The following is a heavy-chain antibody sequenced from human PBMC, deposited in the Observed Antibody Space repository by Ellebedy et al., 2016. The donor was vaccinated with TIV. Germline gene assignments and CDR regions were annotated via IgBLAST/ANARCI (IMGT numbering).Heavy chain of an antibody. Sequence: PGGSLRLSCTASGFTVSSNYMNWVRQAPGKGLEWVSVIYSGGNTYYADSVKGRFTISRDNSNNTVYLPMNSLRAEDTAVYYCAREVYSSTWYDCWGQGTLVTVSS. D-gene: IGHD4-11*01. J-gene: IGHJ5*01. CDR2: IYSGGNT. V-gene: IGHV3-53*01. CDR3: AREVYSSTWYDC. CDR1: GFTVSSNY.